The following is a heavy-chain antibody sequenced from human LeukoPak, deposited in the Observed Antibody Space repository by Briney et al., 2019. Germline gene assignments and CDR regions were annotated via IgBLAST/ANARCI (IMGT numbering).Heavy chain of an antibody. CDR1: GFTFSSYG. CDR3: AKSAYDY. CDR2: ISYDGSNK. J-gene: IGHJ4*02. V-gene: IGHV3-30*18. Sequence: GGSLRLSCAASGFTFSSYGMHWVRQAPGKGLEWVAVISYDGSNKYYADSVKGRFTISRDNSKNTLYLQMNSLRAEDTAVYYCAKSAYDYRGQGTLVTVSS.